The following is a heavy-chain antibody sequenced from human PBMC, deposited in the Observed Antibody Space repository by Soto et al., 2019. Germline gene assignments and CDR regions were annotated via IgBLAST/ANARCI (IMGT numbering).Heavy chain of an antibody. D-gene: IGHD6-13*01. V-gene: IGHV3-30*18. CDR3: ANIVVGAAGDYFVY. J-gene: IGHJ4*02. CDR2: ISYDGSNK. Sequence: PGGSLRLSCAASGFTFSSYGMHWVRQAPGKGLEWVAVISYDGSNKYYADSVKGRFTISRDNSKNTLYLQMNSLRAEDTAVYYCANIVVGAAGDYFVYWGQGTLVTVSS. CDR1: GFTFSSYG.